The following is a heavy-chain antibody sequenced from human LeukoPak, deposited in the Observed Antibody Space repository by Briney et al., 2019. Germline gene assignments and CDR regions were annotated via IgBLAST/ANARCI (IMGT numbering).Heavy chain of an antibody. V-gene: IGHV1-18*01. CDR3: ATGLRLGELSLFYYYYGMDV. J-gene: IGHJ6*02. Sequence: ASVKVSCKASGYTFTSYGISWVRQAPGQGLEWMGWISAYNGNTNYAQKLQGRVTMTTDTSTSTAYMELRSLRSEDTAVYYCATGLRLGELSLFYYYYGMDVWGQGTTVTVSS. CDR1: GYTFTSYG. CDR2: ISAYNGNT. D-gene: IGHD3-16*02.